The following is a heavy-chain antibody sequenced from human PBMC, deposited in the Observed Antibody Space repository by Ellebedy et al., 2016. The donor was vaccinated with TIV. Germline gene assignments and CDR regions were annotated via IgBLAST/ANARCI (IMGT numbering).Heavy chain of an antibody. D-gene: IGHD6-19*01. CDR1: GFTFVHYA. J-gene: IGHJ4*02. Sequence: GGSLRLSXAASGFTFVHYAMHWVRQAPGKGLEWVSGINWHSGTIHYADFVKGRVTISRDNAKSSLYLQMNSLKTEDTAFYFCAKGGLAVADEFDSWGQGTLVTVSS. V-gene: IGHV3-9*01. CDR3: AKGGLAVADEFDS. CDR2: INWHSGTI.